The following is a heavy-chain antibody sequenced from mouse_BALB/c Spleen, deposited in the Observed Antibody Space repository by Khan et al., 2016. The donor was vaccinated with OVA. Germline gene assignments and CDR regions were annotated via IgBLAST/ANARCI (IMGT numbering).Heavy chain of an antibody. J-gene: IGHJ3*01. Sequence: LQQSGSELVRPGASVKLSCKASGYTFTSYWMHWVKQRPGQGLEWIGDIYPGSGSTNYDEKFKSTATLTVDTSSSTAYMQLSSLTSEDSAVYYCTRGSDWFAYWGQGTLVTVSA. CDR2: IYPGSGST. CDR3: TRGSDWFAY. CDR1: GYTFTSYW. V-gene: IGHV1S22*01.